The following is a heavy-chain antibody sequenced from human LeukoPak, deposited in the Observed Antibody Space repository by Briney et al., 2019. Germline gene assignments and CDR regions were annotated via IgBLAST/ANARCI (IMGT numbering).Heavy chain of an antibody. J-gene: IGHJ4*02. V-gene: IGHV3-30-3*01. Sequence: QPGRSLRLSCAASGFTFSSYAMHWVRQAPGKGLEWVAVISYDGSNKYYADSVKGRFTISRDNSKNTLYLQMNSLRAEDTAVYYCARDLGQWPRQIEFDYWGQGTLVTVSS. D-gene: IGHD5-12*01. CDR1: GFTFSSYA. CDR3: ARDLGQWPRQIEFDY. CDR2: ISYDGSNK.